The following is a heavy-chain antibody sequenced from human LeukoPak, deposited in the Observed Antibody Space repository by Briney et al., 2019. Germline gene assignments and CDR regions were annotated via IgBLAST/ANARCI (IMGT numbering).Heavy chain of an antibody. CDR1: GYTFTSSG. V-gene: IGHV1-18*01. CDR3: AKNSSGGYSDY. CDR2: ISTYNGYS. D-gene: IGHD6-19*01. Sequence: ASVKVSCKTSGYTFTSSGITWVRQAPGQGLEWMGWISTYNGYSKYAQNLQGRVTMTADTSTSTAYMELSRLRSDDSAVYYCAKNSSGGYSDYWGQGTLVTASS. J-gene: IGHJ4*02.